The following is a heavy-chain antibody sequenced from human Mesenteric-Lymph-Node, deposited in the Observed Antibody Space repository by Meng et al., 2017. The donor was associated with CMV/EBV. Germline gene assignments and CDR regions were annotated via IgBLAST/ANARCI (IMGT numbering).Heavy chain of an antibody. CDR2: IYYSGST. J-gene: IGHJ4*01. D-gene: IGHD2-15*01. CDR1: GGSISSSSYY. V-gene: IGHV4-39*01. CDR3: ARHSRGLLTDSFDY. Sequence: SETLSLTCTVSGGSISSSSYYWGWLRQPPGKGLEWIGSIYYSGSTYYNPSLKSRVTISVDTSKNQFSLKLSSVTAEDTAVYYCARHSRGLLTDSFDYWGQGTMVTVSS.